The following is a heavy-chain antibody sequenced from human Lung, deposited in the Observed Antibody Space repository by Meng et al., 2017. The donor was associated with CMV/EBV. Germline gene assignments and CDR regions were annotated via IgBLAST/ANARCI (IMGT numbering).Heavy chain of an antibody. V-gene: IGHV4-34*01. Sequence: SDTLSFXXAVHGGSFSGYYWSWIRQPPGKGLEWIGEINHSGRTNYNPSLKSRVTISVDTSKNQFSLKLSSVTAADTAVYYCAREGITGTTGFDPWGQGTLVTVSS. CDR1: GGSFSGYY. CDR3: AREGITGTTGFDP. CDR2: INHSGRT. D-gene: IGHD1-7*01. J-gene: IGHJ5*02.